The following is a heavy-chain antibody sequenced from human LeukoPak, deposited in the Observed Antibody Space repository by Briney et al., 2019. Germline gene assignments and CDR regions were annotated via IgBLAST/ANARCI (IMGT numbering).Heavy chain of an antibody. J-gene: IGHJ6*03. CDR1: GGSISSSSYY. Sequence: SETLSLTCTVSGGSISSSSYYWGWIRQPPGKGLEWIGSIYYSGSTYYNPSLKSRVTISVDTSKNQFSLKLSSVTAADTAVYYCHHGSGSYLVYYYYMDVWGKGTTVTVSS. CDR2: IYYSGST. D-gene: IGHD3-10*01. CDR3: HHGSGSYLVYYYYMDV. V-gene: IGHV4-39*07.